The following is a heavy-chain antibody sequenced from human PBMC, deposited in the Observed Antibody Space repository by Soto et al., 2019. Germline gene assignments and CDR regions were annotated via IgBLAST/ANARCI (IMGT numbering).Heavy chain of an antibody. CDR1: GGSISSSNW. Sequence: QVQLQESGPGLVKPSGTLSLTCAVSGGSISSSNWWSWVRQPPGKVLEWIGEIYHSGSTNYNPSLKSRVTTSVDKSKNQFSLKLSSVTAADTAVYYCARGQLLPQISSGMDVWGQGTTVTVSS. V-gene: IGHV4-4*02. J-gene: IGHJ6*02. CDR3: ARGQLLPQISSGMDV. D-gene: IGHD2-15*01. CDR2: IYHSGST.